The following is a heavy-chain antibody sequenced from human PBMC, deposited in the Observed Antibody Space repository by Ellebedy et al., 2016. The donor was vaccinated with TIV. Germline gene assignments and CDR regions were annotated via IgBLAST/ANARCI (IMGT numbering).Heavy chain of an antibody. CDR1: GYTFTGYY. J-gene: IGHJ6*02. D-gene: IGHD3-10*01. V-gene: IGHV1-2*02. CDR3: ARDGLWFGENYYAMDV. CDR2: INPDTGGR. Sequence: ASVKVSXXASGYTFTGYYMHWVRQAPGQGLEWMGWINPDTGGREYAPKFQGRVTMTRDTSISAAHMELSRLTSDDTAVYYCARDGLWFGENYYAMDVWGQGTTVTVSS.